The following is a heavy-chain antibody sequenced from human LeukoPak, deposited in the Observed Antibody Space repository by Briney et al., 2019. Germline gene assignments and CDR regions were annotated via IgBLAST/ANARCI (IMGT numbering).Heavy chain of an antibody. CDR1: GYTFTGYY. V-gene: IGHV1-46*01. CDR2: INPSGGST. J-gene: IGHJ4*02. CDR3: AREVVRGVLHLDY. Sequence: GASVKVSCKASGYTFTGYYMHWVRQAPGQGLEWMGWINPSGGSTSYAQKFQGRVTMTRDTSTSTVYMELSSLRSEDTAVYYCAREVVRGVLHLDYWGQGTLVTVSS. D-gene: IGHD3-10*01.